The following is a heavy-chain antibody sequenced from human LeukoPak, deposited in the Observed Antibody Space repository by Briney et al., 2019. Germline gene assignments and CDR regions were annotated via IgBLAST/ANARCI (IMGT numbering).Heavy chain of an antibody. CDR2: IYYSGST. D-gene: IGHD4-17*01. J-gene: IGHJ4*02. CDR3: ARHGNGEDFDY. V-gene: IGHV4-39*01. Sequence: SETLSLTCTVSGGSISSSSYYWGWIRQPPGKRVEWIGSIYYSGSTYYNPSLKSRVTISVDTSKNQFSLKLSSVAAADTAVYYCARHGNGEDFDYWGQGTLVTVSS. CDR1: GGSISSSSYY.